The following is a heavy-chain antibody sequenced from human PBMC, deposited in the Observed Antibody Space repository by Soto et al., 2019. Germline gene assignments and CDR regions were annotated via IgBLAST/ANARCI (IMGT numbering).Heavy chain of an antibody. CDR1: GGSISSYY. CDR2: IYYSGST. J-gene: IGHJ3*02. V-gene: IGHV4-39*01. Sequence: SETLSLTCTVSGGSISSYYWSWIRQPPGKGLEWIGSIYYSGSTYYNPSLKSRVTISVDTSKNQFSLKLSSVTAADTAVYYCARSMVRGSDAFDIWGQGTMVTVPS. D-gene: IGHD3-10*01. CDR3: ARSMVRGSDAFDI.